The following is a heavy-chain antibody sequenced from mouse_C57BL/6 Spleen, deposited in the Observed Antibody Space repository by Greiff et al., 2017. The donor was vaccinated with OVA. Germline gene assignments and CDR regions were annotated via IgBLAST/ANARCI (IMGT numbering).Heavy chain of an antibody. J-gene: IGHJ4*01. D-gene: IGHD4-1*01. Sequence: EVQLVESGGGLVKPGGSLKLSCAASGFTFSDYGMHWVRQAPEKGLEWVAYISSGSSTIYYADTVKGRFTISRDNAKNTLFMQMTSLMSEDTAMYYCARPGTGAMDYWGQGTSVTVSS. V-gene: IGHV5-17*01. CDR2: ISSGSSTI. CDR1: GFTFSDYG. CDR3: ARPGTGAMDY.